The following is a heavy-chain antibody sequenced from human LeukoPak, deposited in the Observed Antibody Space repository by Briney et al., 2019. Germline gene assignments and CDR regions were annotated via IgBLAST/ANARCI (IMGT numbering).Heavy chain of an antibody. CDR1: GFTFSDHY. J-gene: IGHJ3*02. Sequence: GGSLRLSCAASGFTFSDHYMSWIRQAPGKGLEWVSYISSSSSLTNYADSVKGRFTISRDNAKTSLYLQMNSLRAEDTAVYYCARDRYSSSWFDIWGQGTKVTVSS. V-gene: IGHV3-11*05. CDR3: ARDRYSSSWFDI. CDR2: ISSSSSLT. D-gene: IGHD6-13*01.